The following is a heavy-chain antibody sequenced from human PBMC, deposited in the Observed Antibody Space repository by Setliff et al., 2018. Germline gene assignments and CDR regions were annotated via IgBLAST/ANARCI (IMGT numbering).Heavy chain of an antibody. CDR2: VFHTGST. D-gene: IGHD3-3*01. J-gene: IGHJ6*03. V-gene: IGHV4-59*08. Sequence: PSETLSLTCSVSSGSIGSHYWNWMRQPPGKGLELIGHVFHTGSTKYNPSLRSRVTISVDTSKNQFSLKLSSVTAADTAVYYCVRMSGFLYMDVWGKGTTATVS. CDR1: SGSIGSHY. CDR3: VRMSGFLYMDV.